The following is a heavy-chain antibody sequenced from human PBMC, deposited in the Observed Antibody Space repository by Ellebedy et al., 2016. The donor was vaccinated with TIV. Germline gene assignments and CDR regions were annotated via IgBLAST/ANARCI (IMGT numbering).Heavy chain of an antibody. J-gene: IGHJ3*02. V-gene: IGHV3-66*04. Sequence: GGSLRLSCAASGFTVSSNYMSWVRQAPGKGLEWVSVIYSGGSTYYADSVKGRFTISRDNSKNTLYLQMNSLRAEDTAIYYCATQLYYDISTGGDAFDIWGQGTMVTVSS. CDR1: GFTVSSNY. D-gene: IGHD3-9*01. CDR2: IYSGGST. CDR3: ATQLYYDISTGGDAFDI.